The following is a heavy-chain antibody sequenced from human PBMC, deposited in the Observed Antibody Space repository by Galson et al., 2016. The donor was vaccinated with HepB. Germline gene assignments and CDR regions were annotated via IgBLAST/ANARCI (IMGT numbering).Heavy chain of an antibody. J-gene: IGHJ1*01. CDR1: GVTVSRNY. CDR3: AKDRGVGYCSSTTCYALVFEH. D-gene: IGHD2-2*01. V-gene: IGHV3-53*01. Sequence: SLRLSCAASGVTVSRNYMTWVRQAPGKGLEWVAVIYSGDSTYYADPVKGRFTLSRDNSKNTLILQMNSLRAEDTAVYYCAKDRGVGYCSSTTCYALVFEHWGQGTLVTVSS. CDR2: IYSGDST.